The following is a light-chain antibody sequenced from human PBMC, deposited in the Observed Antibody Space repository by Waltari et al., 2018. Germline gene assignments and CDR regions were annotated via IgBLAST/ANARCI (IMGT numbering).Light chain of an antibody. CDR3: QQSYSTLIT. CDR1: QSIRSY. Sequence: DIKMTQSPSSLSASEGYRVTITCRASQSIRSYLNWYQQKPGKAPKLMIYAASSLQSGVPSRFSGSGSGTDFTLTISSLQPEDFATYYCQQSYSTLITFGQGTRLEIK. CDR2: AAS. J-gene: IGKJ5*01. V-gene: IGKV1-39*01.